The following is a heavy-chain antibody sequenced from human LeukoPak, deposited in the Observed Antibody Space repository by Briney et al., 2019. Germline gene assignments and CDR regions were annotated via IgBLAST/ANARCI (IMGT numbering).Heavy chain of an antibody. V-gene: IGHV3-30-3*01. CDR3: ARDSILPNCGGDCYPRYYFDY. CDR1: GFTFSSYA. Sequence: GGSLRLSCAASGFTFSSYAMHWVRQAPGKGLEWVAVISYDGSNKYYADSVKGRFTISRDNSKNTLYLQMNSLRAEDTAVYYCARDSILPNCGGDCYPRYYFDYWAREPWSPSPQ. D-gene: IGHD2-21*02. J-gene: IGHJ4*02. CDR2: ISYDGSNK.